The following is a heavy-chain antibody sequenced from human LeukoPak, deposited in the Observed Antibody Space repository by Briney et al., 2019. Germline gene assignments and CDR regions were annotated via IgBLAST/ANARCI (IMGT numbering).Heavy chain of an antibody. D-gene: IGHD6-13*01. V-gene: IGHV3-21*01. CDR2: ISSSSSYI. CDR3: AIAAAVTGGAFDI. Sequence: GGSLRLSCAASGFTFSSYSMNWVRQAPGKGLEWVSSISSSSSYIYYADSVKGRFTISRDNAKNSLYPQMNSLRAEDTAVYYCAIAAAVTGGAFDIWGQGTMVTVSS. CDR1: GFTFSSYS. J-gene: IGHJ3*02.